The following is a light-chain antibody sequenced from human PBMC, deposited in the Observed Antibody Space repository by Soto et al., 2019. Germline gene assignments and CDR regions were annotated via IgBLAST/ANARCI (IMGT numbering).Light chain of an antibody. V-gene: IGLV2-14*01. J-gene: IGLJ2*01. Sequence: QSVLTQPASVSGSPGQSITISCTGTSSDVGGYNYVSWYQQHPGKAPKLMIYEVSNRPSGVSNRFSGSKSGNTASVTISGLQDEDEADYYCSSYTSSSTVVFGGGTKLTVL. CDR2: EVS. CDR1: SSDVGGYNY. CDR3: SSYTSSSTVV.